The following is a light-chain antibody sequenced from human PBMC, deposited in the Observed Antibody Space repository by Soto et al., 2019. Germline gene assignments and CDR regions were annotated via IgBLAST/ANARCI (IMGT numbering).Light chain of an antibody. CDR3: QSYDSSNPV. V-gene: IGLV6-57*03. Sequence: LTQPHSVSESPGKTVTISCTRSSGTIASNFVQCYQRRPGSAPTTVIYKSNQRPSGVPDRFSGSIDSSSNSASLTISGLKTEDGADYYFQSYDSSNPVFGGGTQLTVL. CDR2: KSN. J-gene: IGLJ7*01. CDR1: SGTIASNF.